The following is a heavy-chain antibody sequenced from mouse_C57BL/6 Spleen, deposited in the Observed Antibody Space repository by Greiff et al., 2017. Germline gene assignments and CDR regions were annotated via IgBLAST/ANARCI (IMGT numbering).Heavy chain of an antibody. Sequence: QVQLQQPGAELVKPGASVKLSCTASGYTFNSYWMHWVKQRPGQGLEWIGMIHPNSGSTNYNEKFKSKATLTVDKSSSTAYMQLSSLTSEDSAVYYCARSVGNYFDYWGQGTTLTVSS. J-gene: IGHJ2*01. CDR1: GYTFNSYW. CDR3: ARSVGNYFDY. V-gene: IGHV1-64*01. D-gene: IGHD1-1*01. CDR2: IHPNSGST.